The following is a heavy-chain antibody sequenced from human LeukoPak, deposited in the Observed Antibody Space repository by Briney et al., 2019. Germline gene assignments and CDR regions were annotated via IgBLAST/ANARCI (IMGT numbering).Heavy chain of an antibody. CDR2: IIPIFGTA. D-gene: IGHD3-22*01. J-gene: IGHJ3*02. V-gene: IGHV1-69*13. Sequence: APVKVSCKASGGTFSSYAISWVRQAPGQGLEWMGGIIPIFGTANYAQKFQGRVTITADESTSTAYMELSSLRSEDTAVYYCASPYYYDSSGYYYAFDAFDIWGQGTMVTVSS. CDR3: ASPYYYDSSGYYYAFDAFDI. CDR1: GGTFSSYA.